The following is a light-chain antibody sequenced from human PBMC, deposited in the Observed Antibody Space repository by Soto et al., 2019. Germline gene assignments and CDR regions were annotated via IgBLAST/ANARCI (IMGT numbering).Light chain of an antibody. Sequence: QLVLTQSPSASASLGASVKLTCTLSSGHSSYAIAWHQQQPEKGPRYLMKLNSDGSHSKGDGIPDRFSDSSSGAERYLTISSLQSEDEADYYCQTWGTGIRVFGGGTQLPVL. CDR1: SGHSSYA. J-gene: IGLJ3*02. CDR2: LNSDGSH. CDR3: QTWGTGIRV. V-gene: IGLV4-69*01.